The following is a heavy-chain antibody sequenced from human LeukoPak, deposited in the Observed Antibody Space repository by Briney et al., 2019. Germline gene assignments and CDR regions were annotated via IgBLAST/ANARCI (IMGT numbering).Heavy chain of an antibody. CDR2: IKQDGSEK. Sequence: GGSLRLSCAASGFTFSSYWMSWVRQAPGKGLEWVANIKQDGSEKYYVDSVKGRFTISRDNAKNSLYLQMNSLRAEDTAVYYCARDGNCSGGSCYSEDFDYWGQGTLVTVSS. CDR3: ARDGNCSGGSCYSEDFDY. J-gene: IGHJ4*02. D-gene: IGHD2-15*01. CDR1: GFTFSSYW. V-gene: IGHV3-7*01.